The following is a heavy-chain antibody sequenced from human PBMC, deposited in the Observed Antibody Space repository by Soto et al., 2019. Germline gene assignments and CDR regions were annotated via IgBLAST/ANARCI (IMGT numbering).Heavy chain of an antibody. CDR2: IYYSGST. CDR3: ASAVTTREYYFDY. D-gene: IGHD4-4*01. CDR1: GGSISSGDYY. V-gene: IGHV4-30-4*01. Sequence: SETLSLTCTVSGGSISSGDYYWSWIRQPPGKGLEWIGYIYYSGSTYYNPSLKSRVTISVDTSKNQLSLKLSSVTAADTAVYYCASAVTTREYYFDYWGQGTLVTVSS. J-gene: IGHJ4*02.